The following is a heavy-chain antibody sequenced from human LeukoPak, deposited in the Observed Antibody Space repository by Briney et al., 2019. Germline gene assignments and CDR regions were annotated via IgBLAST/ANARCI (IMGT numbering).Heavy chain of an antibody. CDR3: ARGGVNHGFDI. J-gene: IGHJ3*02. V-gene: IGHV3-74*01. CDR1: GFTFNIYW. Sequence: GGSLRLSCAASGFTFNIYWIHWVRQAPGKGLVWVSRINSDGSNAIYADSVRGRFTISRDNAKSTLYLQMNSLRDEDTAVYYCARGGVNHGFDIWGQGTMVTVSS. CDR2: INSDGSNA.